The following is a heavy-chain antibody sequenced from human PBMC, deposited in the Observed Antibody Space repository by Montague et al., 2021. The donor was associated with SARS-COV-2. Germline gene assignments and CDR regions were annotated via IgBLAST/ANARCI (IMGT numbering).Heavy chain of an antibody. D-gene: IGHD1-1*01. J-gene: IGHJ4*02. CDR3: ARVGGGTTRYFDT. V-gene: IGHV4-28*03. CDR1: GYSISSSNW. CDR2: IYYSGST. Sequence: SETLSLTCAVSGYSISSSNWWGWIRQPPGKGLEWIGYIYYSGSTYYNPSLKSRVTMSVDTSKNQFSLNLRSVTAADTAVYYCARVGGGTTRYFDTWGQGTLVTVSS.